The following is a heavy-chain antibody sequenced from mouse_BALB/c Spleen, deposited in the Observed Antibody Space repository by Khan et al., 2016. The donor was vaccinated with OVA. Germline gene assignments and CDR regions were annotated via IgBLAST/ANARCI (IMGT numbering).Heavy chain of an antibody. D-gene: IGHD2-3*01. V-gene: IGHV3-2*02. CDR3: ARDGSRYYYAMDY. Sequence: EVQLVESGPGLVKPSQSLSLTCTVTGHSITSDYAWNWIRQFPGHQLEWMGYISYSGSTNYNPSLKSRISITRDTSKNQFFLQLNSVTTEDTATYYCARDGSRYYYAMDYWGQGTSVTVSS. CDR1: GHSITSDYA. J-gene: IGHJ4*01. CDR2: ISYSGST.